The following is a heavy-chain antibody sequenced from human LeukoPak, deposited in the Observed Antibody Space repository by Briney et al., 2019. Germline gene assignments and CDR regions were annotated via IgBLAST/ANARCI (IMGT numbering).Heavy chain of an antibody. CDR2: IHPNSGGT. CDR1: GYTFTDYY. J-gene: IGHJ4*02. Sequence: ASVKVSCKASGYTFTDYYMFWVRQAPGQGLEWVGWIHPNSGGTNYAQKFQGRVTMTRDTSISTAYMELRSLRSDDTAVYYCARGYYYDSSDHVGDYWGQGTLVTVSS. V-gene: IGHV1-2*02. D-gene: IGHD3-22*01. CDR3: ARGYYYDSSDHVGDY.